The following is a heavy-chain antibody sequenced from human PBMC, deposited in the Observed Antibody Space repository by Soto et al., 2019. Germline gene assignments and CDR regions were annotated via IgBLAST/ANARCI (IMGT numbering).Heavy chain of an antibody. Sequence: QVQLVESGGDVVQPGRSLRLSCAASGFTFSRYGMHWVRRAPGKGPEWVAVTWYDGSNKYYADSVKGRFTISRDNSKNTLYLQMNSLTVDDTAVYYCSKGDTTDSLEHLGQGSLLTVSS. CDR2: TWYDGSNK. V-gene: IGHV3-33*06. J-gene: IGHJ1*01. CDR1: GFTFSRYG. CDR3: SKGDTTDSLEH. D-gene: IGHD2-2*01.